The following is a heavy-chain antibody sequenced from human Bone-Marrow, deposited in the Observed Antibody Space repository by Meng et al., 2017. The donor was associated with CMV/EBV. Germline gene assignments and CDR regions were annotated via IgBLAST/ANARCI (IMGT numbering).Heavy chain of an antibody. CDR2: IYSGGST. J-gene: IGHJ6*02. D-gene: IGHD2-2*02. Sequence: GESLKISCAASGFTFSSYGMHWVRQAPGKGLEWVSVIYSGGSTYYADSVKGRFTISRDNSKNTLYLQMNSLRAEDTAVYYCARDRQLLLYGVYYGMDVWGQGTTVTVSS. CDR3: ARDRQLLLYGVYYGMDV. V-gene: IGHV3-NL1*01. CDR1: GFTFSSYG.